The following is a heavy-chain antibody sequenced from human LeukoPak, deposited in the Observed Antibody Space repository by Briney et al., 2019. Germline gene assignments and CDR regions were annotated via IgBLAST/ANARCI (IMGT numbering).Heavy chain of an antibody. CDR3: ATSLGYYDSSGPIR. Sequence: ASVKVSCKVSGYTLTELSMHWVRQAPGKGLEWMGGFDPEDGETIYAQKFQGRVTMTEDTSTDTAYMELSSLRSEDTAVYYCATSLGYYDSSGPIRWGQGILVTVSS. CDR2: FDPEDGET. D-gene: IGHD3-22*01. V-gene: IGHV1-24*01. CDR1: GYTLTELS. J-gene: IGHJ4*02.